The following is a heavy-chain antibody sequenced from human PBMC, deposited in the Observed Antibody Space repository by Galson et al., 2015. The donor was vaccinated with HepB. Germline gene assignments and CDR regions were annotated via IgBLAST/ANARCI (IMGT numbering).Heavy chain of an antibody. CDR2: LYPGAST. CDR3: ARAWGAYYFDY. J-gene: IGHJ4*02. V-gene: IGHV3-66*01. Sequence: SLRLSCAASGFTVSTNYMNWVRQAPGKGLGWVSVLYPGASTYYADSVKGRFTISRDNSKNTLYLQMDSLRVEDTAYYYCARAWGAYYFDYWGQGALVTVSS. CDR1: GFTVSTNY. D-gene: IGHD3-16*01.